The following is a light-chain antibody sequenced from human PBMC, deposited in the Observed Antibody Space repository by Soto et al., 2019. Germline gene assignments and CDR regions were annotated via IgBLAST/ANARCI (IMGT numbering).Light chain of an antibody. CDR3: MQALQTPRT. CDR2: LGS. V-gene: IGKV2-28*01. Sequence: DILMTQSPLSLPVTPGEPASISCRSSQSLLHSNGYVYLDWFLQKPGQSPQLLIYLGSNRASGVHDRFSGSISGTDFTLPISGVEAEDVGVYYCMQALQTPRTFGQGTKLEIK. CDR1: QSLLHSNGYVY. J-gene: IGKJ2*01.